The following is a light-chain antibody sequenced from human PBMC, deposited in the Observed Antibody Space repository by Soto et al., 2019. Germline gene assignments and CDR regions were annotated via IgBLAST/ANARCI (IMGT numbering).Light chain of an antibody. J-gene: IGKJ1*01. Sequence: EIVLTQSPGTLSLSPGERATLSCRASQSVSNNYLAWYQQKPGQAPRLLIYGASNRATGVPTRFSGSRSGADFTLTISRLEPEDFAVYYCQYYGTSPQTFGQGTKVDIK. CDR2: GAS. CDR3: QYYGTSPQT. V-gene: IGKV3-20*01. CDR1: QSVSNNY.